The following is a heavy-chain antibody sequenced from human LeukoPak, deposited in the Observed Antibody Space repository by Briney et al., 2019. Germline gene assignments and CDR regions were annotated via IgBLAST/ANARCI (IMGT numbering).Heavy chain of an antibody. CDR2: ISYSGST. Sequence: SETLSLTCTVSGDSIRSYSWSWIRQPPGRGLEWIGYISYSGSTKYNPSFKSRVAISGDTSKNQFSLKMTLVTAADTAMYYCARNAVAGQHNWFDPWGQGLRVTVSS. CDR1: GDSIRSYS. J-gene: IGHJ5*02. V-gene: IGHV4-59*01. CDR3: ARNAVAGQHNWFDP. D-gene: IGHD6-13*01.